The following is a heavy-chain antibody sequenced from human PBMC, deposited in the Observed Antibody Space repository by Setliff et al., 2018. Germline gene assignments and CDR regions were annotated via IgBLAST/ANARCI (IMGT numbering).Heavy chain of an antibody. D-gene: IGHD1-1*01. CDR1: GGSISSGDYY. J-gene: IGHJ4*02. V-gene: IGHV4-30-4*08. CDR2: IYYSGST. Sequence: SETLSLTCTVSGGSISSGDYYWSWIRQPPGKGLEWIGYIYYSGSTYYNPSLKGRVTISVDTSKNQFSLKLSSVTAADTAVYYCASAEYTDYYFDYWGQGTLVTVSS. CDR3: ASAEYTDYYFDY.